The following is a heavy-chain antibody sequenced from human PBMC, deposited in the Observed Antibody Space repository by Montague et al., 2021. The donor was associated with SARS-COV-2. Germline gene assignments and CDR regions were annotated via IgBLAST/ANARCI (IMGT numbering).Heavy chain of an antibody. CDR2: ISYDGSNK. J-gene: IGHJ5*02. CDR3: ARDGREGLLWFGELLFGWFDP. CDR1: GFTFSSYV. Sequence: SLRLSCAASGFTFSSYVMHWVRQAPGKGLEWVAVISYDGSNKYYADSVKGRFTISRDNSKNTLYLQMNSLRAEDTAVYYCARDGREGLLWFGELLFGWFDPWGQGTLVTVSS. D-gene: IGHD3-10*01. V-gene: IGHV3-30*04.